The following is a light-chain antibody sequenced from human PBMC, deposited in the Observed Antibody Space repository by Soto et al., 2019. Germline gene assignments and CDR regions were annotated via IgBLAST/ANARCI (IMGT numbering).Light chain of an antibody. Sequence: DIQMTQSPSTLSGSVGDRVTITCRASQTISSWLAWYQQKPGKAPKLLIYKASTLKSGVPSRFSGSGSGTEFTLTISSLQPDDFATYYCQHLTFGGGTKVDIK. J-gene: IGKJ4*01. CDR1: QTISSW. CDR3: QHLT. V-gene: IGKV1-5*03. CDR2: KAS.